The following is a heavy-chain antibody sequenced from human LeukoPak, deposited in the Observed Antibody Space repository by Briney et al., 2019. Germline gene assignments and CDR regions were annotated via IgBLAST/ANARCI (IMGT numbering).Heavy chain of an antibody. CDR1: GGSFSGYY. D-gene: IGHD1-20*01. CDR3: ARATPFKWKKIDY. J-gene: IGHJ4*02. Sequence: SETLSLTCAVYGGSFSGYYWSWIRQPPGKGLEWIGEINHSGSTNYNPSLKSRVTISVDTSKNQFSLELSSVTAADTAVYYCARATPFKWKKIDYWGQGTLVTVSS. CDR2: INHSGST. V-gene: IGHV4-34*01.